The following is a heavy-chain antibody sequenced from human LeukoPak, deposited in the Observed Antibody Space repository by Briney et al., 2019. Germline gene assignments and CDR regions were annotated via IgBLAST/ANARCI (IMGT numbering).Heavy chain of an antibody. V-gene: IGHV1-8*01. CDR1: GYTFTSYD. CDR2: MNPNSGNT. Sequence: ASVKVSCKASGYTFTSYDINWVRQATGQGLEWMGWMNPNSGNTGYAQKFQGRVTMTRNTSISTAYMELSSLRSEDTAVHYCARGPDIVVVPAAMLQSRFDPWGQGTLVTVSS. CDR3: ARGPDIVVVPAAMLQSRFDP. D-gene: IGHD2-2*01. J-gene: IGHJ5*02.